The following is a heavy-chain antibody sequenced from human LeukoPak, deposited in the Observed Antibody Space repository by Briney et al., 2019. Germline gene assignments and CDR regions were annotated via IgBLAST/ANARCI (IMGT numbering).Heavy chain of an antibody. CDR2: INSDGSST. V-gene: IGHV3-74*01. J-gene: IGHJ4*02. CDR3: ARVLTAAAINY. Sequence: QPGGSLRLSCAASGFTFSSYWMHWVRQAPGKGLVWVSRINSDGSSTSYADSVKGRFTISRDNAKNTPYLQMNSLRAEDTAVYYCARVLTAAAINYWGQGTLVTVSS. CDR1: GFTFSSYW. D-gene: IGHD2-2*02.